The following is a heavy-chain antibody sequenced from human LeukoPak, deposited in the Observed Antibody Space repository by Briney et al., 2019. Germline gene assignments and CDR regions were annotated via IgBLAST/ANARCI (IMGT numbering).Heavy chain of an antibody. D-gene: IGHD3-9*01. CDR3: AREWDYDILTGYYTWFDP. Sequence: GASVKVSCKASGYTFTGYYMHWVRQAPGQGLEWMGWINPNSGGTNYAQKFQGRVTMTRDTSISTAYMELSRLRSDDTAVYYCAREWDYDILTGYYTWFDPWGQGTLVTVSS. CDR1: GYTFTGYY. V-gene: IGHV1-2*02. J-gene: IGHJ5*02. CDR2: INPNSGGT.